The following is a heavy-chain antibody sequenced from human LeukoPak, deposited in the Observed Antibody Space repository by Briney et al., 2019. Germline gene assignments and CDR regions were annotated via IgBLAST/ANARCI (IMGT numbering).Heavy chain of an antibody. D-gene: IGHD2-15*01. CDR1: GFTFTTYG. J-gene: IGHJ5*02. Sequence: GGSLRLSCPASGFTFTTYGMHWVSQAPGKGLEWVAFQRYDGSNKYYADSVKGRFTISRDNSKNTLYLQMNSLRAEDTAVYYCAKDPRLLLRDQLGRFDPWGQRTLVTVSS. CDR3: AKDPRLLLRDQLGRFDP. CDR2: QRYDGSNK. V-gene: IGHV3-30*02.